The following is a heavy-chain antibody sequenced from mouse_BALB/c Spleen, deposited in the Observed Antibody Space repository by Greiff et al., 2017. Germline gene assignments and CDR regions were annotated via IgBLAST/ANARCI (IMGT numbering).Heavy chain of an antibody. CDR3: ARGDYAAWFAY. D-gene: IGHD1-1*02. CDR1: GFTFSDYY. V-gene: IGHV5-4*02. Sequence: DVKLQESGGGLVKPGGSLKLSCAASGFTFSDYYMYWVRQTPEKRLEWVATISDGGSYTYYPDSVKGRFTISRDNAKNNLYLQMSSLKSEDTAMYYCARGDYAAWFAYWGQGTLVTVSA. J-gene: IGHJ3*01. CDR2: ISDGGSYT.